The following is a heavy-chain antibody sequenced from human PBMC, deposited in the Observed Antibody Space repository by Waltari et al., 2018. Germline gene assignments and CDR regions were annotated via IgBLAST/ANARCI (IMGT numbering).Heavy chain of an antibody. CDR1: GFTGSSNY. J-gene: IGHJ4*02. V-gene: IGHV3-66*01. CDR2: IYTNDRT. Sequence: DVQVVVSGGGLVQPGGSLRLSCAVSGFTGSSNYITWVRQAPGKGLEWVSVIYTNDRTYYRDSVKGRFIISRDKSNNMVYLQMNSLRVEDTAIYYCARDNPITWGQGTLVTVSS. CDR3: ARDNPIT.